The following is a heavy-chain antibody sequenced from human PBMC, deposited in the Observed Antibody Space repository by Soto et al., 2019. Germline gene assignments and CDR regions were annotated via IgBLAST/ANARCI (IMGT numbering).Heavy chain of an antibody. J-gene: IGHJ4*02. Sequence: EMHLVESGGGLVQPGRSLTISCAASGFTFEDYAMHWVRQAPGKGLEWVSGISWNSGKIIYAGSVKGRFTISRDNAKNSXYLQMNSLRPEDTALYYCAKMVTWDSSGYYQGGFDCWGQGTLVTVSS. D-gene: IGHD3-22*01. CDR2: ISWNSGKI. V-gene: IGHV3-9*01. CDR3: AKMVTWDSSGYYQGGFDC. CDR1: GFTFEDYA.